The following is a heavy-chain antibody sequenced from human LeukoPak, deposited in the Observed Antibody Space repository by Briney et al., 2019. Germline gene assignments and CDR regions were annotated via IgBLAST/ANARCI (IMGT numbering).Heavy chain of an antibody. CDR1: GFTFTNYA. V-gene: IGHV3-23*01. CDR2: IDKSGGNT. J-gene: IGHJ6*01. CDR3: AKQFGDPWYGMHV. Sequence: PGASLRLSCSASGFTFTNYAISWVRPAPGKGLEGVSNIDKSGGNTLYEESVKGPFTISRDNSKNPVYLEMNTLRAEDTAVFYCAKQFGDPWYGMHVGGQGTTVTVSS. D-gene: IGHD4-17*01.